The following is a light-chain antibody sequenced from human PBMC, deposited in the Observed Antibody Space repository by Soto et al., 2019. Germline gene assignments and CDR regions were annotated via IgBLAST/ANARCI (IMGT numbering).Light chain of an antibody. CDR3: QQHYDIPAWT. V-gene: IGKV4-1*01. Sequence: DIVVTQSPDSLAVSLGERATINCRSSQTLLYSSNNKKYLGWYQQKPGQPPKLLIYWASTRESGVPDRFSGSGSGTDFTLTISSLQAEDVAIYYCQQHYDIPAWTFGQGTKVEIK. CDR2: WAS. J-gene: IGKJ1*01. CDR1: QTLLYSSNNKKY.